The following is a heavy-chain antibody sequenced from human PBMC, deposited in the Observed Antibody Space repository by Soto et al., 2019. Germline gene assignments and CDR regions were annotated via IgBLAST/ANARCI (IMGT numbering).Heavy chain of an antibody. Sequence: GGSLRLSCATSGFTFSSYAMSWVRQAPGKGLEWVSAISGSGGSTYYADSVKGRFTISRDNSKNTLYLQMNSLRAEDTAVYYCAKVLGYCSSTSCYWGFLDYWGQGTLVTVSS. CDR2: ISGSGGST. CDR3: AKVLGYCSSTSCYWGFLDY. J-gene: IGHJ4*02. D-gene: IGHD2-2*01. CDR1: GFTFSSYA. V-gene: IGHV3-23*01.